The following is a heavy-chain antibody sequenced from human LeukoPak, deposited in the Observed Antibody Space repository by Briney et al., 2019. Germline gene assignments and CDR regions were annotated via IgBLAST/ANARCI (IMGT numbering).Heavy chain of an antibody. J-gene: IGHJ3*02. CDR2: ISVNGGST. CDR3: AKDDRSGWDRYDACDI. CDR1: GFTFSSYA. D-gene: IGHD6-19*01. Sequence: GGSLRLSCAASGFTFSSYAMSWVRQAPGKGLEWVSAISVNGGSTYYADSVKGRFTISRDNSKNTLYLQMNSLRAEDTAVYYCAKDDRSGWDRYDACDIWGRGTMVRV. V-gene: IGHV3-23*01.